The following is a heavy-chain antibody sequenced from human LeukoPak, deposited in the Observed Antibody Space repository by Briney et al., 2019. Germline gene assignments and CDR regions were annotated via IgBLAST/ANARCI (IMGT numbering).Heavy chain of an antibody. CDR1: GYTFTNYY. Sequence: GASVKVSCKASGYTFTNYYIHWVRQAPGQGLERMGIINPGGGSTNYAQKFQGRVTMTRDTSTSTVYMELSSLRSEDTAVYYRARDFGKYYLHKGCSFDIWGQGTMVTVSS. J-gene: IGHJ3*02. CDR3: ARDFGKYYLHKGCSFDI. D-gene: IGHD3-10*01. V-gene: IGHV1-46*01. CDR2: INPGGGST.